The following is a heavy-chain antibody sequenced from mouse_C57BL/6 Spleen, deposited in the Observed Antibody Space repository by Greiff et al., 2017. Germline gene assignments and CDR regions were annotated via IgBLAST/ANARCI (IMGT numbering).Heavy chain of an antibody. CDR2: ISSGSSTI. J-gene: IGHJ2*01. V-gene: IGHV5-17*01. CDR3: ARDSYDYFDY. Sequence: EVKLVESGGGLVKPGGSLKLSCAASGFTFSDYGMHWVRQAPEKGLEWVAYISSGSSTIYSADTVKGRFTISRDNAKNTLFLQMTSLRSEDTAMYYCARDSYDYFDYWGQGTTLTVSS. CDR1: GFTFSDYG. D-gene: IGHD1-1*01.